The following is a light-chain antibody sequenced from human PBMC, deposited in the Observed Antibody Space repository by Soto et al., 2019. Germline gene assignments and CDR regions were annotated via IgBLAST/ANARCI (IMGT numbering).Light chain of an antibody. V-gene: IGLV2-14*03. CDR1: SSDIGGYNY. CDR2: DVS. CDR3: SSYTTSSTLE. Sequence: QSVLTQPASVSGSPGQSITISCTGTSSDIGGYNYVSWYQQHPGKAPKLIIYDVSHRPSGVSDRFSGSKSGNTASLTISGLQAEDEADYYCSSYTTSSTLEVGGGTQLTVL. J-gene: IGLJ2*01.